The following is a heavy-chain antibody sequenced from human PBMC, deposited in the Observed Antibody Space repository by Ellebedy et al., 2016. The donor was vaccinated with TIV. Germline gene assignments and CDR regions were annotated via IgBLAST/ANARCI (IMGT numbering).Heavy chain of an antibody. V-gene: IGHV3-15*01. J-gene: IGHJ4*02. D-gene: IGHD6-13*01. CDR1: GFTFSNAW. Sequence: PGGSLRLSCAASGFTFSNAWMSWVRQAPGKGLEWVGRIKSKTDGGTTDYAAPVKGRFTISRDNSKNTLYLQMNSLRAEDTAVYYCARIAAAGTWPDYWGQGTLVTVSS. CDR3: ARIAAAGTWPDY. CDR2: IKSKTDGGTT.